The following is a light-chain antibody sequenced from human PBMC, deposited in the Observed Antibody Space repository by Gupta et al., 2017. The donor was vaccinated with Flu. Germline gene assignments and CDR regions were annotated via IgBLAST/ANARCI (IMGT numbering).Light chain of an antibody. J-gene: IGLJ3*02. CDR3: CSYAGSPLWV. CDR1: SSDVGGYNY. Sequence: TSSDVGGYNYVSWYRQYPGEAPKLMIYDVNKRPSGVPDRFSGSKSGNTASLTISGLQAEDESDYYCCSYAGSPLWVFGGGTKVSVL. CDR2: DVN. V-gene: IGLV2-11*03.